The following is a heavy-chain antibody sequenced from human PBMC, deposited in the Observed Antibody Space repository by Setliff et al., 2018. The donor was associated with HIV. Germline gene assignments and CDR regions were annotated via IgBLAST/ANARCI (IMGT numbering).Heavy chain of an antibody. V-gene: IGHV4-34*01. Sequence: PSETLSLTCAVYGGSFSGYYWTWIRQPPGKGLEWIGEINHSGTTNHNPSLKSRVAMSVDMSKYQFSLKLTSVTAADTAVYYCARGVAVVPAAREHYYYMDVWGKGTTVTVSS. D-gene: IGHD2-2*01. CDR1: GGSFSGYY. CDR3: ARGVAVVPAAREHYYYMDV. CDR2: INHSGTT. J-gene: IGHJ6*03.